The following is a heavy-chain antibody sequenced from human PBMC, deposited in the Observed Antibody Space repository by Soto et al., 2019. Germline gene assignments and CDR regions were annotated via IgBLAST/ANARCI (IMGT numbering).Heavy chain of an antibody. D-gene: IGHD3-22*01. CDR3: ARNLPYYDSSGYYPDLFDY. CDR1: GGSISSGGYY. V-gene: IGHV4-31*03. J-gene: IGHJ4*02. Sequence: TLSLTCTVSGGSISSGGYYWSWIRQHPGKGLEWIGYIYYSGSTYYNPSLKSRVTISVDTSKNQFSLKLSSVTAADTAVYYCARNLPYYDSSGYYPDLFDYWGQGTLVTVSS. CDR2: IYYSGST.